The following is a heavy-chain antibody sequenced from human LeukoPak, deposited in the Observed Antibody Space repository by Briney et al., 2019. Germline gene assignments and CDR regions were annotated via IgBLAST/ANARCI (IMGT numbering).Heavy chain of an antibody. V-gene: IGHV3-7*01. D-gene: IGHD3-10*01. CDR1: GFTFSSYG. CDR2: IKQDGSEK. J-gene: IGHJ4*02. CDR3: ARLLVYGSGAEAFDY. Sequence: PGGSLRLSCAASGFTFSSYGMHWVRQAPGKGLEWVANIKQDGSEKYYVDSVRGRFTISRDNAKNSLYLQMNSLRVEDTAVYYCARLLVYGSGAEAFDYWGQGTLVTVS.